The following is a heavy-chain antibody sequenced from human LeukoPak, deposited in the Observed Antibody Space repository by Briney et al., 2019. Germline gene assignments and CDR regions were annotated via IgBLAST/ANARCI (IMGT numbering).Heavy chain of an antibody. CDR2: INHSGST. D-gene: IGHD3-10*01. J-gene: IGHJ5*02. Sequence: KPSETLSLTCAVYGGSLSHYYWGWIRQPPGKGLEWIGEINHSGSTNYNPSLKSRVTISVDMSKNQFSLELTSDTAADTAVYFCARGPASGSNFAWFDPWGQGSLVTVSS. V-gene: IGHV4-34*01. CDR1: GGSLSHYY. CDR3: ARGPASGSNFAWFDP.